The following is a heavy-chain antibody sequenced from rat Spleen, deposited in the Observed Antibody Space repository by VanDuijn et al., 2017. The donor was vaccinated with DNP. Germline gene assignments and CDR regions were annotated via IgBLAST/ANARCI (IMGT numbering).Heavy chain of an antibody. V-gene: IGHV5S11*01. CDR3: ARVQLGYYALDA. CDR2: ITTSGGAT. CDR1: GFSFRNYY. Sequence: EVQLVESGGGLVLPGRSMKLSCVGSGFSFRNYYMAWVRQAPTKGLEWVATITTSGGATYYRDSVKGRFTVSRNNAESTLYLQMDSLRSEETATYYCARVQLGYYALDAWGQGTSVTVSS. J-gene: IGHJ4*01. D-gene: IGHD4-6*01.